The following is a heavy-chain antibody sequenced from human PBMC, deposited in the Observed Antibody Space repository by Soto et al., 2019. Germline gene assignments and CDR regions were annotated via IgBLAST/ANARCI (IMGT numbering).Heavy chain of an antibody. CDR2: IIPIFGTA. J-gene: IGHJ4*02. Sequence: SVKVSCKASGGTFSSYAISWVRQAPGQGLEWMGGIIPIFGTANYAQKFQGRVTITADESTSTAYMELSSLRSEDTAVYYCAREGDGYKIGAHFDYWGQGTLVTVSS. D-gene: IGHD5-12*01. CDR1: GGTFSSYA. CDR3: AREGDGYKIGAHFDY. V-gene: IGHV1-69*13.